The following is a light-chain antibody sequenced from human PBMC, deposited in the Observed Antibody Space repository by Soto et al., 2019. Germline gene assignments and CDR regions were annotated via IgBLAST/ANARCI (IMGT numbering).Light chain of an antibody. Sequence: QSALAPPASVSGSPGQSITISCTGTSSDVCGYNYVSWYQQHPGKAPKFMIYDVSNRPSGVSNRFSGSKSGNTASLTISGLQAEDEADYYCSSYTTSNTRQIVFGTGTKVTVL. V-gene: IGLV2-14*01. J-gene: IGLJ1*01. CDR3: SSYTTSNTRQIV. CDR1: SSDVCGYNY. CDR2: DVS.